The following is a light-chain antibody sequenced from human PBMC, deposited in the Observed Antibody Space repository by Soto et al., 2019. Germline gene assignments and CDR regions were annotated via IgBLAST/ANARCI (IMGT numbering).Light chain of an antibody. CDR2: AAS. CDR1: QSISSY. J-gene: IGKJ4*01. CDR3: XQSYSTHLT. V-gene: IGKV1-39*01. Sequence: DIQMTQSPSSLSASVGDRVTITCRASQSISSYLNWYQQKPGKAPKLLIYAASSLQSGVPSRFSGSGSGTAFSLTISSLQPEDFAXYYCXQSYSTHLTFGGGTKVEIK.